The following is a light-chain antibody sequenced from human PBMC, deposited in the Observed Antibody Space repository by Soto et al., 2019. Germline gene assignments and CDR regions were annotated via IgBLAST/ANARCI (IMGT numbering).Light chain of an antibody. CDR1: SNDIGANNY. CDR3: TSYSSTSTLV. V-gene: IGLV2-14*01. J-gene: IGLJ2*01. CDR2: EAA. Sequence: QSALTQPASVSGSPGQSITISCTGTSNDIGANNYVSWYQHHPGKAPKILIYEAANRPSGVSHRFSGSKSANTASLTISGLPAEDEADYFCTSYSSTSTLVFGGGTKLTVL.